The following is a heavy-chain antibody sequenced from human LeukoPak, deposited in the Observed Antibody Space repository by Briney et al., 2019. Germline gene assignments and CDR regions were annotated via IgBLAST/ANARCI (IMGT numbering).Heavy chain of an antibody. V-gene: IGHV1-2*02. CDR2: INPNSGGT. D-gene: IGHD3-22*01. J-gene: IGHJ2*01. CDR3: AHMTYYYDSSGPRRGYFDL. Sequence: ASVKVSCKASGYTFTGYYTHWVRQAPGQGLEWMGWINPNSGGTNYAQKFQGRVTMTRDTSISTAYMELSRLRSDDTAVYYCAHMTYYYDSSGPRRGYFDLWGRGTLVTVSS. CDR1: GYTFTGYY.